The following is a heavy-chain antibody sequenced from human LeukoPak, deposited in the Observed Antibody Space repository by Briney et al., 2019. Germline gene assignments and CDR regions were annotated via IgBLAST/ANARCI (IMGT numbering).Heavy chain of an antibody. J-gene: IGHJ5*02. CDR2: IIPIFGTA. Sequence: SVKVSCKASGGTFSSYAISWVRQAPGQGLEWMGGIIPIFGTANYAQKFRGRVTITADESTSTAYMELSSLRSEDTAVYYCARGASGYSGYATNWFDPWGRGTLVTVSS. CDR3: ARGASGYSGYATNWFDP. D-gene: IGHD5-12*01. V-gene: IGHV1-69*01. CDR1: GGTFSSYA.